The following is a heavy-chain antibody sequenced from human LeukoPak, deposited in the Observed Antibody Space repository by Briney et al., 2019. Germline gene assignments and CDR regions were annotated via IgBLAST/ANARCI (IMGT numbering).Heavy chain of an antibody. D-gene: IGHD6-19*01. CDR3: AKALTDSSGWYWGFQY. Sequence: GGSLRLSCAASGFTFSSYAMSWVRQAPGKGLEWVSAISGSGGSTYYADSVKGRFTISRDNSKNTLYLQMNSLRAEDTAVYYCAKALTDSSGWYWGFQYWGQGTLVTVSS. J-gene: IGHJ4*02. V-gene: IGHV3-23*01. CDR1: GFTFSSYA. CDR2: ISGSGGST.